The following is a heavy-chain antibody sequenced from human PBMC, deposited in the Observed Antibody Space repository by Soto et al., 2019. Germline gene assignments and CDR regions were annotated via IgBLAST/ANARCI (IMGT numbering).Heavy chain of an antibody. CDR3: ARYSSGWYKYAFDI. Sequence: SETLSLTCTVSGGSISSYYWIWIRQPPGKGLEWIGYIYYSGSTNYNPSLKSRVTISVDTSKNQLSLKLSSVTAADTAVYYCARYSSGWYKYAFDIWGQGTMVTVS. D-gene: IGHD6-19*01. J-gene: IGHJ3*02. CDR2: IYYSGST. CDR1: GGSISSYY. V-gene: IGHV4-59*01.